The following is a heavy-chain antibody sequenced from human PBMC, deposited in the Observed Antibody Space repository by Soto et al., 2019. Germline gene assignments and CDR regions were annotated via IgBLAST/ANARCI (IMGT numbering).Heavy chain of an antibody. J-gene: IGHJ4*02. Sequence: ETLSLTCTVSGGSISSYYWSWIRQPPGKGLEWIGYIYYSGSTNYNPSLKSRVTISVDTSKDQFSLKLSSVTAADTAVYYCARGDAIAARRGQFDYWGQGTLVTVSS. CDR3: ARGDAIAARRGQFDY. CDR2: IYYSGST. CDR1: GGSISSYY. V-gene: IGHV4-59*01. D-gene: IGHD6-6*01.